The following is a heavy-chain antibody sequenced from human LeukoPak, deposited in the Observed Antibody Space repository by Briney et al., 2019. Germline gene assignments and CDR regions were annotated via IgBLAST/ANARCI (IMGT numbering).Heavy chain of an antibody. V-gene: IGHV1-18*01. D-gene: IGHD3-3*01. CDR2: INGYNGNT. J-gene: IGHJ6*03. Sequence: ASVKVSCKASGYTFSTYGISWVRQAPGQGLEWMGWINGYNGNTNYAQKFQGRVTMTTDTSTSTAYMELRSLRSEDTAVYYCARASLSRSGYDFWSGPPDYYYMDVWGKGTTVTVSS. CDR1: GYTFSTYG. CDR3: ARASLSRSGYDFWSGPPDYYYMDV.